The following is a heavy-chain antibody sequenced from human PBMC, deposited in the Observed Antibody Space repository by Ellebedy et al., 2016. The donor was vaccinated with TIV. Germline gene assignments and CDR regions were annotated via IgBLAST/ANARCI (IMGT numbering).Heavy chain of an antibody. V-gene: IGHV3-30*02. CDR2: IWYDGSNK. J-gene: IGHJ4*02. CDR3: AKDRGGEYFDY. CDR1: GFTFSSYA. Sequence: GGSLRLSXAASGFTFSSYAMHWVRQAPGKGLEWVAVIWYDGSNKYYADSVKGRFTISRDNSKNTLYLQMNSLRAEDTAVYYCAKDRGGEYFDYWGQGTLVTVSS. D-gene: IGHD3-10*01.